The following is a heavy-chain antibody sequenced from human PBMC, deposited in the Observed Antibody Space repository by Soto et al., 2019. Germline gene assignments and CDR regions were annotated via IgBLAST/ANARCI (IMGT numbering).Heavy chain of an antibody. V-gene: IGHV1-69*01. CDR2: FVPLFGTT. Sequence: QLVQSGSEVKKPGSSVKVSCQASGGTFSGYVVTWVRQAPGQGLEWMGEFVPLFGTTKYARTFPGRLTIAAEESTRAAYMELRTLNSDDTAVYYWATHGLGVPSPPYFDTWGQGTLVTVSS. CDR1: GGTFSGYV. CDR3: ATHGLGVPSPPYFDT. J-gene: IGHJ4*02.